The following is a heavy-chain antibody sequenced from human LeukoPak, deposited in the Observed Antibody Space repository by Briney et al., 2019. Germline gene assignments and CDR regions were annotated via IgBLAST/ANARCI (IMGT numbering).Heavy chain of an antibody. Sequence: PGGSLRLSCAASGFTFRKYAMSWVREAPGEGGEWVAAITSSGENTNYADSVKGRFTISRDNSKNTLYPQMNSLRAEDTAVYYCASRSGYSYGPFDYGGQGTLGTVS. CDR3: ASRSGYSYGPFDY. V-gene: IGHV3-23*01. CDR2: ITSSGENT. CDR1: GFTFRKYA. D-gene: IGHD5-18*01. J-gene: IGHJ4*02.